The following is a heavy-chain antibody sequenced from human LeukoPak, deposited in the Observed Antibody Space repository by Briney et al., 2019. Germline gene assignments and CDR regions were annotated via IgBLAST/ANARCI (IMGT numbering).Heavy chain of an antibody. CDR2: IYYSGIT. J-gene: IGHJ4*02. Sequence: SETLSLTCTVSGGSISSYYWSWIRQPPGKGLEWIGYIYYSGITNYNPSLKSRVTISVDTSKNQISLKLSSVTAADTAVYYCARHTAGGSLIFDYWGQGTLVTVSS. D-gene: IGHD1-26*01. CDR3: ARHTAGGSLIFDY. CDR1: GGSISSYY. V-gene: IGHV4-59*08.